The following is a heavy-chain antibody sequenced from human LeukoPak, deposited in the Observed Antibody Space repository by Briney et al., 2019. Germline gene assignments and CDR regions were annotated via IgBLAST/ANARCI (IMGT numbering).Heavy chain of an antibody. CDR3: ARVGTTDY. CDR1: GYTFTDYY. CDR2: INPKSGAT. Sequence: ASVKVSCKTSGYTFTDYYMHWVRQAPGQGLEWMGWINPKSGATNYAQKLQGRVTMTRDTSISTAYLELTRLTSDDTAMYYCARVGTTDYWGQGTLVTVSS. J-gene: IGHJ4*02. V-gene: IGHV1-2*02. D-gene: IGHD4-17*01.